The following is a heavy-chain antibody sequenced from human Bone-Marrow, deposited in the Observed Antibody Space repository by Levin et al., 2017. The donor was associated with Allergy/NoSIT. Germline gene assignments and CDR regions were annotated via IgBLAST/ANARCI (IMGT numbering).Heavy chain of an antibody. V-gene: IGHV3-66*01. CDR1: GFTVGNNY. J-gene: IGHJ4*02. Sequence: GGSLRLSCAAPGFTVGNNYMKWVRQAPGKGLEWVSLIYSGGSTYYADSVKGRFTISRDNSKNTLHLQMNSLRTEDTAVYYCARERSSGSYYRNSDLWGQGTLVTVSS. CDR3: ARERSSGSYYRNSDL. CDR2: IYSGGST. D-gene: IGHD3-10*01.